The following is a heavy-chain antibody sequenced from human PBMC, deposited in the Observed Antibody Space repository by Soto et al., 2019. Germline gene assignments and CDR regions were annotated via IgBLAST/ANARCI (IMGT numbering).Heavy chain of an antibody. V-gene: IGHV1-3*01. D-gene: IGHD2-21*01. CDR3: ARDFGGFGGDYYFDY. CDR1: GYTFTSYA. CDR2: INAGNGNT. J-gene: IGHJ4*02. Sequence: GASVKVSCKASGYTFTSYAMHWVRQAPGQRLEWMGWINAGNGNTKYSQKFQGRVTITRDTSASTAYMELSSLRSEDTAVYYCARDFGGFGGDYYFDYWGQGTLVTVSS.